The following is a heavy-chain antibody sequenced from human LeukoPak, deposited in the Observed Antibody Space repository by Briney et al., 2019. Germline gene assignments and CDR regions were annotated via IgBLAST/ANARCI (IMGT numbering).Heavy chain of an antibody. Sequence: SATLSLTCTVSGGSISSYYWSWIRQPAGKGLEWIGRIYTSGSTNYNPSLKSRVTMSVDTSKNQLSLKLSSVTAADTAVYYCARDLSIAVAGTDLAFDIWGQGTMVTVSS. CDR3: ARDLSIAVAGTDLAFDI. D-gene: IGHD6-19*01. CDR1: GGSISSYY. V-gene: IGHV4-4*07. J-gene: IGHJ3*02. CDR2: IYTSGST.